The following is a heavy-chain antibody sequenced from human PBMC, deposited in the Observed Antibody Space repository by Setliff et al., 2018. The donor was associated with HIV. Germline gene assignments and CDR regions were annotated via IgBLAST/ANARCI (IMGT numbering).Heavy chain of an antibody. CDR3: AKTLPTLYPPHDYYFAMDV. V-gene: IGHV3-23*01. Sequence: GGSLRLSCAVSGFTFSTYAMSWVRQAPGKGLEWVSTISAGGGSTYYADSVKGRFTISRDNSKNTLYLQMNSLRAEDTAVYYCAKTLPTLYPPHDYYFAMDVWGKGATVTVSS. CDR2: ISAGGGST. J-gene: IGHJ6*04. CDR1: GFTFSTYA. D-gene: IGHD2-15*01.